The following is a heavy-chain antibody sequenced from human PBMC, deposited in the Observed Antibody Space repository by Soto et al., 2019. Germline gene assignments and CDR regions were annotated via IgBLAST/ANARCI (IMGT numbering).Heavy chain of an antibody. CDR1: GGSISTYS. D-gene: IGHD3-10*01. Sequence: QVQLQESGPGLVKPSETLTLTCTVSGGSISTYSWNWIRQSPGKGLEWIGYIYYSGSTNYNPSLQRRVTISVDTSKNQFSLKGRAVTAADTAVYYCARSDRASGSRSLYSYYALDVWGQGTTVRVSS. J-gene: IGHJ6*02. CDR2: IYYSGST. V-gene: IGHV4-59*01. CDR3: ARSDRASGSRSLYSYYALDV.